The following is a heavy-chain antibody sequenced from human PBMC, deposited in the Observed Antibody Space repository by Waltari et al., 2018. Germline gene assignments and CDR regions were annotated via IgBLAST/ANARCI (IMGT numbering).Heavy chain of an antibody. Sequence: EVQLVESGGGLVKPGGSLRLSCTASVFSFSTFGMRWVRQAPGKGLEWVSSITDSGAYTYYADSMKGRFTISRDNTKNSLYLHMSSLRAEDTAVYYCARALTTPNDYWGQGTLVTVSS. CDR1: VFSFSTFG. CDR3: ARALTTPNDY. V-gene: IGHV3-21*03. D-gene: IGHD4-17*01. CDR2: ITDSGAYT. J-gene: IGHJ4*02.